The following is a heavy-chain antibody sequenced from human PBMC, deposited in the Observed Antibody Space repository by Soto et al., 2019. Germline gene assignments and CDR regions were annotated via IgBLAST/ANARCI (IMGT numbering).Heavy chain of an antibody. CDR2: ISYDGSNK. D-gene: IGHD6-13*01. CDR1: GFTFSSYG. V-gene: IGHV3-30*03. CDR3: ATPRKGGSSWPYYFDY. J-gene: IGHJ4*02. Sequence: GGSLRLSCAASGFTFSSYGMHWVRQAPGKGLEWVAVISYDGSNKYYADSVKGRFTISRDNSKNTLYLQMNSLRAEDTAVYYCATPRKGGSSWPYYFDYWGQGTLVTVSS.